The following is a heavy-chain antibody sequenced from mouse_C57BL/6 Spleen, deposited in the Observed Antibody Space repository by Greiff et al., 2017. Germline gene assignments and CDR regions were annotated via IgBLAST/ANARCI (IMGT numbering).Heavy chain of an antibody. J-gene: IGHJ4*01. Sequence: VQLQQSGPELVKPGASVKISCKASGYSFTDYNMNWVKQSNGKSLEWIGVINPNYGTTSYNQKVKGKATLTVDQTSSTADMQRNSLTSEDAAVYYCARGYGYDGAAMDYWGQGTSVTVSS. CDR1: GYSFTDYN. CDR3: ARGYGYDGAAMDY. CDR2: INPNYGTT. D-gene: IGHD2-2*01. V-gene: IGHV1-39*01.